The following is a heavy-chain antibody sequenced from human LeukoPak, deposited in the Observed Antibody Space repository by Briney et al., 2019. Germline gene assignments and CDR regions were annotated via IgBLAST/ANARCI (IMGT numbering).Heavy chain of an antibody. D-gene: IGHD6-19*01. CDR2: INHSGST. J-gene: IGHJ5*02. CDR1: DGSFSGYY. CDR3: ARAVALYGFDP. V-gene: IGHV4-34*01. Sequence: SETLSLTCAVYDGSFSGYYWSWIRQPPGKGLEWIGEINHSGSTYYNPSLKSRVTISVDTSKNQFSLKLNSVTAADAGVYYCARAVALYGFDPWGQGTLVTVSS.